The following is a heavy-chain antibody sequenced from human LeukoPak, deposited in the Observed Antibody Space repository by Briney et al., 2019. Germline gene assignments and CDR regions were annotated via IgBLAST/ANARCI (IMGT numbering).Heavy chain of an antibody. J-gene: IGHJ6*03. V-gene: IGHV1-18*01. D-gene: IGHD3-10*01. Sequence: GASVKVSCKASGYTFTSYGISWVRQAPGQGLEWMGWISAYNGNTNYAQKLQGRVTMTTDTSTSTAYMELRSLRSDDTAVYYCARSPRVIDIVWFGELFNYYYYYMDVWGKGTTVTISS. CDR3: ARSPRVIDIVWFGELFNYYYYYMDV. CDR1: GYTFTSYG. CDR2: ISAYNGNT.